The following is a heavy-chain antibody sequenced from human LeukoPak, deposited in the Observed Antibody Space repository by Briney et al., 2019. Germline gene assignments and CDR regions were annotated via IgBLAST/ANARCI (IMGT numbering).Heavy chain of an antibody. CDR2: ISGSGGST. V-gene: IGHV3-23*01. CDR3: AKDGIRYSSSWYGYFDY. CDR1: GFTFSSYA. D-gene: IGHD6-13*01. J-gene: IGHJ4*02. Sequence: GGSLRLSCAASGFTFSSYAMSWARQAPGKGLEWVSAISGSGGSTYYADSVKGRFTISRDNSKNTLYLQMNSLRAEDTAVYYCAKDGIRYSSSWYGYFDYWGQGTLVTVSS.